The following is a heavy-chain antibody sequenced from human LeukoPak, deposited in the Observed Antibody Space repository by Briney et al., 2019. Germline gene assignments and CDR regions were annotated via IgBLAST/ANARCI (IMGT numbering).Heavy chain of an antibody. CDR3: GRDRRREGVHAFDV. V-gene: IGHV4-59*11. D-gene: IGHD1-14*01. CDR2: VHHTDSP. J-gene: IGHJ3*01. Sequence: SETLSLTRSVSGGSITTHYWSWIRQPPGKGLEWIGYVHHTDSPNFNPSLKSRVTISLDTSKNQFSLKLTSVTAADAAVYYCGRDRRREGVHAFDVWGRGTMVTVSS. CDR1: GGSITTHY.